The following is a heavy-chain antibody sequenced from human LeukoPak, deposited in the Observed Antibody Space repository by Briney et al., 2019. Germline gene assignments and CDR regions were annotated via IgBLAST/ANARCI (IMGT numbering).Heavy chain of an antibody. J-gene: IGHJ4*02. V-gene: IGHV1-69*04. CDR3: ARDCSGGSCYRY. Sequence: SVKVSCKASGGTFSSYAISWVRQAPGQGLEWMGRIIPILGIANYAQKFQGRVTITADKSTSTAYMELSSLRSEDTAVYYCARDCSGGSCYRYWGQGSLVTVSS. CDR2: IIPILGIA. CDR1: GGTFSSYA. D-gene: IGHD2-15*01.